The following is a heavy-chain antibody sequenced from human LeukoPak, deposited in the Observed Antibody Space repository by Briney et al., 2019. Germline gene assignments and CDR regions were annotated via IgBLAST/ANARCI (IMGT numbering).Heavy chain of an antibody. Sequence: ASVKVSCKASGYTFTGYYMHWVRQAPGQGLEWMGWINPNSGGTNYAQKFQGRVTMTRDTSISTAYMELSRLRSDDTAVYYCARQRWELLISAFDIWGQGTMVTVSS. CDR1: GYTFTGYY. D-gene: IGHD1-26*01. CDR2: INPNSGGT. V-gene: IGHV1-2*02. J-gene: IGHJ3*02. CDR3: ARQRWELLISAFDI.